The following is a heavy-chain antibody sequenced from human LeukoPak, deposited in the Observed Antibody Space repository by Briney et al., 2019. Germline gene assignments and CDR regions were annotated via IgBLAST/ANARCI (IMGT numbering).Heavy chain of an antibody. CDR3: AKGYGSGSYYSFIPFDY. V-gene: IGHV3-30*18. CDR2: ISNDETNK. J-gene: IGHJ4*02. D-gene: IGHD3-10*01. Sequence: GRSLRLSCVASGFTFSSYGMHWVRQAPGKGLQWLAVISNDETNKYYADSVKGRFTISRDNSKNTLDLQMNSLRAEDTAVYYCAKGYGSGSYYSFIPFDYWGPGTLVTVSS. CDR1: GFTFSSYG.